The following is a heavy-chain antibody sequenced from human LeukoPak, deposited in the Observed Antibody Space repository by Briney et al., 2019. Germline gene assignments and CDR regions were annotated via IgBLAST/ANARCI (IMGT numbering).Heavy chain of an antibody. V-gene: IGHV3-21*01. Sequence: GGSLRLSCGASGFTFSSYSMNWVRQAPGKGLEWVSSIRSSSYIYYADSVKGRFTISRDNAKNSLYLQMNSLRAEDTAVYYCVRDREYCSSTSCHNWFDPWGQGTLVTVSS. CDR1: GFTFSSYS. CDR3: VRDREYCSSTSCHNWFDP. CDR2: IRSSSYI. J-gene: IGHJ5*02. D-gene: IGHD2-2*01.